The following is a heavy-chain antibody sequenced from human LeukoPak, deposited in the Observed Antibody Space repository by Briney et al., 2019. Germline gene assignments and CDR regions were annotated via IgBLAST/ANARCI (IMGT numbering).Heavy chain of an antibody. J-gene: IGHJ4*02. CDR1: GFTFSDYY. CDR3: AREKYYDFWSGYYTGLTGFDY. V-gene: IGHV3-11*01. CDR2: ISNSGTTI. Sequence: PGGSLRLSCAASGFTFSDYYMTWIRQAPGKGLEWVSYISNSGTTIYYAASVKGRFTISRDNAKNSLYLQMNSLRAEDTAVYYCAREKYYDFWSGYYTGLTGFDYWGQGTLVTVSS. D-gene: IGHD3-3*01.